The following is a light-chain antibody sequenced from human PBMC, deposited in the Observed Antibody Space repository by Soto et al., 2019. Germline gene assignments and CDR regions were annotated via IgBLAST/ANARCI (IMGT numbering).Light chain of an antibody. V-gene: IGKV4-1*01. CDR3: QQYYSTPFN. J-gene: IGKJ3*01. CDR1: QSVLYSSNNKNY. CDR2: WAS. Sequence: DIVMTQSPDSLPVSLGERATINCKSSQSVLYSSNNKNYLAWYQQKPGQPPKLLIYWASTRESGVPDRFSGSGSGTDFTLTISSLQAGDVAVYYCQQYYSTPFNFGPGTKVDIK.